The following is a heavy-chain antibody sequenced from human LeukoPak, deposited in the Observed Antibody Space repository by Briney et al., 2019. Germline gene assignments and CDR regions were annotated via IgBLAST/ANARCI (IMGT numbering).Heavy chain of an antibody. Sequence: PGGSLRLSCAASGFTFSIYSMNWVRQAPGKGLEWVSYITSSSSTIYYADSVKGRFTISRDNAKNSLYLQMNSLRDEDTAVYYCARVTTGKGGNADYWGQGTLVTVSS. D-gene: IGHD4-23*01. CDR2: ITSSSSTI. CDR3: ARVTTGKGGNADY. CDR1: GFTFSIYS. V-gene: IGHV3-48*02. J-gene: IGHJ4*02.